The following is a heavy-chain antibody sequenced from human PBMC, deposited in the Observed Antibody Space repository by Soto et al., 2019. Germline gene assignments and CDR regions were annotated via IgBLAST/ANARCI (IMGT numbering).Heavy chain of an antibody. D-gene: IGHD3-10*02. CDR1: GYTFTSYG. CDR2: ISAYNGNT. Sequence: QVQLVQSGAEVKKPGASVKVSCKASGYTFTSYGISXXXXXXGQGLEWMGWISAYNGNTNYAQKLQGRVTMTTDTSXXXXXXXLXXXRXDDTAVYXCARDGPPLFDWGQGTLVTVSS. V-gene: IGHV1-18*01. CDR3: ARDGPPLFD. J-gene: IGHJ4*02.